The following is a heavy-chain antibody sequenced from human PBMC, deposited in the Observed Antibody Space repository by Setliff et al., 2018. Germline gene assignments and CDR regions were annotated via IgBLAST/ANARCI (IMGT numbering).Heavy chain of an antibody. V-gene: IGHV4-38-2*01. D-gene: IGHD3-3*01. CDR1: GYSISSGYY. CDR3: ARHGLQFLEWLSPFDY. Sequence: PSETLSLTCAVSGYSISSGYYWGWIRQPPGKGLEWIGNIYHSGSTYYNPSLKSRVTISVDTSKNQFSLKLTSVTAADTAVYYCARHGLQFLEWLSPFDYWGQGTLVTVSS. CDR2: IYHSGST. J-gene: IGHJ4*02.